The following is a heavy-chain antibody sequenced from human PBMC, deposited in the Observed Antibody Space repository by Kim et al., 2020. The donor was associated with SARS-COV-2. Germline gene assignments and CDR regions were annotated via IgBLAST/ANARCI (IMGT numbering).Heavy chain of an antibody. J-gene: IGHJ4*02. V-gene: IGHV3-33*08. D-gene: IGHD4-17*01. CDR2: IWYDGSNK. CDR3: ARERKSMTTVTVFGY. Sequence: GGSLRLSCASSGFTFSSYGMHWVRQAPGKGLEWVAVIWYDGSNKYYADSVKGRFTISRDNSKNTLYLQMNSLRAEDTAVYYCARERKSMTTVTVFGYWGQGTLVTVSS. CDR1: GFTFSSYG.